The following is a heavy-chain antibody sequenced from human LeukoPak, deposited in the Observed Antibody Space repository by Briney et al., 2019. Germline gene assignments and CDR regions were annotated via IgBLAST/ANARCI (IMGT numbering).Heavy chain of an antibody. CDR3: ARDQTGAVGMDV. J-gene: IGHJ6*04. V-gene: IGHV4-39*07. Sequence: SETLSLTCTVSGGSISSSSYYWGWIRQPPGKGLEWIGSIYYSGSTYYNPSLKSRVTMSVDTSKNQFSLKLSSVTAADTAVYYCARDQTGAVGMDVRGKGTTVTVSS. CDR1: GGSISSSSYY. D-gene: IGHD1-14*01. CDR2: IYYSGST.